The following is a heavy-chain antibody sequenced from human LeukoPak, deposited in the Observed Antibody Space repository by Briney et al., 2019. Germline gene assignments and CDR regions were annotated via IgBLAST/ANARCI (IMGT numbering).Heavy chain of an antibody. D-gene: IGHD2-2*01. J-gene: IGHJ3*01. CDR2: IAYAGSNT. CDR1: GFTFSSYE. CDR3: AKDRSCSGSSCNVGS. V-gene: IGHV3-30-3*01. Sequence: PGGSLRLSCAASGFTFSSYEMHWVRQAPGKGLEWVALIAYAGSNTFYADSVKGRFTISRDSSKNTLFLQMNSLRAEDTAVYYCAKDRSCSGSSCNVGSWGQGTMDTVSS.